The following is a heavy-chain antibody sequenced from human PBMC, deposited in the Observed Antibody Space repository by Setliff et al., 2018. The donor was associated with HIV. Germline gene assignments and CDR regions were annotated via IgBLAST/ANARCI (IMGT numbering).Heavy chain of an antibody. D-gene: IGHD3-22*01. J-gene: IGHJ6*02. CDR2: INAGNGNT. CDR3: AREKPQYYDSSGYRGYYYYGMDV. V-gene: IGHV1-3*01. Sequence: GASVKVSCKASGYTFTSYAMHWVRQAPGQRLEWMGWINAGNGNTKYSQKFQGRVTITRDTSASTAYMELSSLRSEDTAVYYCAREKPQYYDSSGYRGYYYYGMDVWGQGTTVTVSS. CDR1: GYTFTSYA.